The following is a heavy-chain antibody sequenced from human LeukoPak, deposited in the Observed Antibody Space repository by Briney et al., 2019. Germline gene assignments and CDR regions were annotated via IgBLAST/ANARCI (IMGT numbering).Heavy chain of an antibody. CDR2: IIPIFGTA. J-gene: IGHJ5*02. CDR1: GGTFRSYA. Sequence: AASVKVSCRASGGTFRSYAISWVRQAPGQGLEWMGGIIPIFGTANYAQKFQGRGTITTDESTSTAYMELSSLRSEDTAVYYCATEGPAPYDYVWGSYRPRWFDPWGQGTLVTVSS. CDR3: ATEGPAPYDYVWGSYRPRWFDP. V-gene: IGHV1-69*05. D-gene: IGHD3-16*02.